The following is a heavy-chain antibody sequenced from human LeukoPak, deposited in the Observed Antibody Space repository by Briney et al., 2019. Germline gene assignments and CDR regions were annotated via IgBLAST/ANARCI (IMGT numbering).Heavy chain of an antibody. V-gene: IGHV5-51*01. CDR1: GYSFTTYW. CDR3: ARLPRTAGAGGSGGNSGLIYFDY. Sequence: GESLKISCKGSGYSFTTYWIGWVRQMPAKGLEWMGIIYPGDSDTRYSTSLQGQVTISADKSLSTAYLQWSSLKASDTAMYYSARLPRTAGAGGSGGNSGLIYFDYWGQGTLVTVSS. D-gene: IGHD4-23*01. CDR2: IYPGDSDT. J-gene: IGHJ4*02.